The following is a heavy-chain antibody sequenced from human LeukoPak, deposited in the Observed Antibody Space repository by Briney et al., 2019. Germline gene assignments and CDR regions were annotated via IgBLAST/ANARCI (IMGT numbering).Heavy chain of an antibody. J-gene: IGHJ4*02. V-gene: IGHV4-39*07. CDR1: GFTFSSYW. CDR3: ARDWYSGSYGFDY. Sequence: GSLRLSCAASGFTFSSYWMSWIRQPPGKGLEWIGSIYYSGSTYYNPSLKSRVTISVDTSKNQFSLKLSSVTAADTAVYYCARDWYSGSYGFDYWGQGTLVTVSS. D-gene: IGHD1-26*01. CDR2: IYYSGST.